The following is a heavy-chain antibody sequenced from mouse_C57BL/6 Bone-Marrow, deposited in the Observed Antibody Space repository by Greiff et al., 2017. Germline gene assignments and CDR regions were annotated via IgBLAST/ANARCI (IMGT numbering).Heavy chain of an antibody. J-gene: IGHJ2*01. CDR2: INPSSGYT. D-gene: IGHD2-2*01. CDR3: ARWGLRRRKAAGYFDY. Sequence: QVQLKQSGAELAKPGASVTLSCKASGYTFTSYWMHWVKQRPGQGLEWIGYINPSSGYTKYNQKFKDKATLTADKSSSTAYMQLSSLTSEDSAVYYCARWGLRRRKAAGYFDYWGQGTTLTVSS. V-gene: IGHV1-7*01. CDR1: GYTFTSYW.